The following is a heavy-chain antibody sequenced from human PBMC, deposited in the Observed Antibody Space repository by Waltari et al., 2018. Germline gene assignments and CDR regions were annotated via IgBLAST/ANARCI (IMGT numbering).Heavy chain of an antibody. V-gene: IGHV3-30*04. D-gene: IGHD6-6*01. CDR3: ARDPIAARPDYFDY. CDR1: GFTFSNYV. Sequence: QVQLVESGGGVVQPGESLRLSCAASGFTFSNYVIHWVRQAPGKGLEWGAGRASDGGIKYYAESVEGRFTISRDNSRNTLYLQMHSLRVEDTGLYYCARDPIAARPDYFDYWGQGTLVTVSS. CDR2: RASDGGIK. J-gene: IGHJ4*02.